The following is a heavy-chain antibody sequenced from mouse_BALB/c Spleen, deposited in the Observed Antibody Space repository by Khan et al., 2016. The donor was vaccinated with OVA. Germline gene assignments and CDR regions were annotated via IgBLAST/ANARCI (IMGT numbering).Heavy chain of an antibody. CDR1: GFNIKDTY. J-gene: IGHJ3*01. D-gene: IGHD2-1*01. V-gene: IGHV14-3*02. CDR3: ATRYGNPFAF. Sequence: VQLKQSGAELVKPGASVKLSCSASGFNIKDTYIHWMKQRPEQGLEWIGRIDPPNDDSKYGPKFQAKATLTADTSSNPAYLQLSSLTSEDTAVYYCATRYGNPFAFWGQGTLVSVSA. CDR2: IDPPNDDS.